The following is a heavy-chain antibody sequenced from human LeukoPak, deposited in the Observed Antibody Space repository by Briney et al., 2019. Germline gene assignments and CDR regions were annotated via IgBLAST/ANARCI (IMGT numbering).Heavy chain of an antibody. CDR1: GFTFSAYW. CDR2: INRDGSST. CDR3: AREGNFAGWFGASEDY. D-gene: IGHD3-10*01. J-gene: IGHJ4*02. V-gene: IGHV3-74*01. Sequence: GGSLRLSCAASGFTFSAYWMHWVRQAPGKGLMWVSRINRDGSSTNYADSVKGRFTISRDNAKNSLYLQMNSLRAEDTAVYYCAREGNFAGWFGASEDYWGQGTLVTVSS.